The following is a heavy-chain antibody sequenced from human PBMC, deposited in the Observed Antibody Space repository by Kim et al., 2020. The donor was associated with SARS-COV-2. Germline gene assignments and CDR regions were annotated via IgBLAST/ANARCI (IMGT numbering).Heavy chain of an antibody. CDR3: ARQPKNRKYSSQNWYYFDY. CDR2: IYYSGST. Sequence: SETLSLTCTVSGGSISSSSYYWGWIRQPPGKGLEWIGSIYYSGSTYYNPSLKSRVTISVDTSKNQFSLKLSSVTAADTAVYYCARQPKNRKYSSQNWYYFDYWGQGTLVTVSS. V-gene: IGHV4-39*01. D-gene: IGHD6-13*01. CDR1: GGSISSSSYY. J-gene: IGHJ4*02.